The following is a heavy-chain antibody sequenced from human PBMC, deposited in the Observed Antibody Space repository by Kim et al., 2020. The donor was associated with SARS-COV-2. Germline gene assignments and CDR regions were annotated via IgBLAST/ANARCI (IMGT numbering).Heavy chain of an antibody. D-gene: IGHD6-13*01. CDR1: GFTFSTYG. J-gene: IGHJ4*02. V-gene: IGHV3-23*01. Sequence: GGSLRLSCAAYGFTFSTYGMSWVRQAPDKGLEWVSVISGSGGTTYYSDSVKGRFTISRDNSKNTLYLQMNSLRAEDTAVYYCAKADIAAAGPYYFDYWGQGTLVTVSS. CDR2: ISGSGGTT. CDR3: AKADIAAAGPYYFDY.